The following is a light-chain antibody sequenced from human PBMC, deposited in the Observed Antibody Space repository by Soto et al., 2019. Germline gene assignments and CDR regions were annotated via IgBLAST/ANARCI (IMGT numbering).Light chain of an antibody. J-gene: IGLJ2*01. CDR2: AVT. CDR1: SSDIGGYNF. V-gene: IGLV2-14*01. CDR3: TSYTTSSTLV. Sequence: QSALTQPASVSGSPGQSITISCTGTSSDIGGYNFVSWYRQHPGKAPKLLIYAVTNRPSGVPDRFSGSKSGNTASLTISGLQAEDEAVYYCTSYTTSSTLVFGGGTKLTVL.